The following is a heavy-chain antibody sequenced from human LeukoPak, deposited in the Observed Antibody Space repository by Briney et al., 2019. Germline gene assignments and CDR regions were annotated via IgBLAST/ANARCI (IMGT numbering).Heavy chain of an antibody. CDR3: ATAANMYYFDY. Sequence: SETLSLTCSVSGYSISSDYYWGWIRQPPGKGLEWIGTIYHSGSTYYSPSLKSRVTISVDTSKNQFSLKLSSVTAADTAIYYCATAANMYYFDYWGQGTLVTLSS. CDR1: GYSISSDYY. J-gene: IGHJ4*02. V-gene: IGHV4-38-2*02. CDR2: IYHSGST.